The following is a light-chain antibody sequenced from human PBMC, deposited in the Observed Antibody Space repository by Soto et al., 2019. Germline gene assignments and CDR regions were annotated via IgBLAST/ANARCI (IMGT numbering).Light chain of an antibody. Sequence: QSALTQPRSVSGSPGQSVAISCTGTSSDVGGYRYVSWYQHLPGKAPKLIIYNVDQRPSGVPDRFSGSKSGNSASLTTSGLQTDDDSDYYCCSYAGSYTLVVCGGGTKLTVL. CDR1: SSDVGGYRY. J-gene: IGLJ3*02. CDR2: NVD. V-gene: IGLV2-11*01. CDR3: CSYAGSYTLVV.